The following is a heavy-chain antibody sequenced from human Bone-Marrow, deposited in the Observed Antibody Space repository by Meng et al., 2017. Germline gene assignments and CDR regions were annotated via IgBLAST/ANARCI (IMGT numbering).Heavy chain of an antibody. Sequence: QVQLQESGPGLVKPSGTLSLTCTVAGGSISSTSDYWGWIRQPPGKGLEWIGSFFHTGSTYYNPSLKSRVTISVDTSKNQFSLKMRSVTAADTAVYYCAREGRSHQVGVSVYWGQGNLVTVSS. J-gene: IGHJ4*02. CDR3: AREGRSHQVGVSVY. CDR1: GGSISSTSDY. D-gene: IGHD2-21*01. CDR2: FFHTGST. V-gene: IGHV4-39*01.